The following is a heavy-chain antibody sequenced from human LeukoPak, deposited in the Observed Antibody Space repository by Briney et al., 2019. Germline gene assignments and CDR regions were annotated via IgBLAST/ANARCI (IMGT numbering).Heavy chain of an antibody. V-gene: IGHV4-39*01. J-gene: IGHJ4*02. CDR3: ARRIAAADY. CDR2: IYYSGST. Sequence: PSETLSLTCTVSGGSISSSSYYWGWIRQPPGKGLEWIGSIYYSGSTYYNPSLKSRVTISVDTSKNQFSLKLSSVTAADTAVYYCARRIAAADYWGQGTLVTASS. CDR1: GGSISSSSYY. D-gene: IGHD6-13*01.